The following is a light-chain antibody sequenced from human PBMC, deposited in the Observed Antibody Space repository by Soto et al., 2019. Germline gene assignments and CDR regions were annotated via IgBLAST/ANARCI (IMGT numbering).Light chain of an antibody. CDR3: TSWTSTSTYV. CDR2: DVF. V-gene: IGLV2-14*01. J-gene: IGLJ1*01. Sequence: SALPQDASVYGSPGESITISCTGTSSDVGGYNYVSWYQQHPGKAPKLMIYDVFTRPSGISNRFSGSKSGNTASLTISALQAEDEADYYCTSWTSTSTYVFGSGTKVTVL. CDR1: SSDVGGYNY.